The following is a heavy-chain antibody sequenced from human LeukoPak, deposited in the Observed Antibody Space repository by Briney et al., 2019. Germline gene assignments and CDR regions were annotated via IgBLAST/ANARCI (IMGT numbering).Heavy chain of an antibody. Sequence: SVKVSCKASGYTFTSYYMHWVRQAPGQGLEWMGGIIPIFGTANYAQKFQGRVTITADESTSTAYMELSSLRSEDTAVYYCARGSYDYVWGSYRSHFDYWGQGTLVTVSS. CDR2: IIPIFGTA. J-gene: IGHJ4*02. D-gene: IGHD3-16*02. CDR1: GYTFTSYY. CDR3: ARGSYDYVWGSYRSHFDY. V-gene: IGHV1-69*13.